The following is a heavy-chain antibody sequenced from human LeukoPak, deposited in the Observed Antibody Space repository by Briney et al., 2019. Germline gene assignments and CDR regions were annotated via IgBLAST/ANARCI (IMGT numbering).Heavy chain of an antibody. CDR3: AREVAARYYYYMDV. D-gene: IGHD6-13*01. Sequence: GGSLRLSCAASGFTFSDYYMSWIRQAPGKGLEGVSYISSSVSTIYYADSVKGRFTISRDNAKNSLYLQMNSLRAEDTAVYYCAREVAARYYYYMDVWGKGTTVTVSS. V-gene: IGHV3-11*01. CDR2: ISSSVSTI. J-gene: IGHJ6*03. CDR1: GFTFSDYY.